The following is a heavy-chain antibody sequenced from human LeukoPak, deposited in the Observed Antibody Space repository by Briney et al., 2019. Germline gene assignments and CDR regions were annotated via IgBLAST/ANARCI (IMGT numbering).Heavy chain of an antibody. Sequence: GGSLTLSCPASGFTFINYAMRWVRPTPGKGLEWVAATVGGRPDTYHADSVRGRFTVSRDNSMNTLYLQMNSLRVEDTAVYYCTKAPVRSCTGTFCYPFDYWGQGILVTVSS. CDR1: GFTFINYA. CDR2: TVGGRPDT. CDR3: TKAPVRSCTGTFCYPFDY. J-gene: IGHJ4*02. D-gene: IGHD2-8*02. V-gene: IGHV3-23*01.